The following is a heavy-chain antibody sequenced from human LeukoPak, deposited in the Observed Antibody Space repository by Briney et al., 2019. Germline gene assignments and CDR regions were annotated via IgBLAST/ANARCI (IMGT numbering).Heavy chain of an antibody. CDR3: ARLLWFGELSPPEGIGEVNGMDV. D-gene: IGHD3-10*01. Sequence: PSETLSLTCTVSGGSISSSSYYWGWIRQPPGKGLEWIGSIYYSGSTYYNPSLKSRVTISVDTSKNQFSLKLSSVTAADTAVYYCARLLWFGELSPPEGIGEVNGMDVWGQGTTVTVSS. CDR1: GGSISSSSYY. V-gene: IGHV4-39*01. J-gene: IGHJ6*02. CDR2: IYYSGST.